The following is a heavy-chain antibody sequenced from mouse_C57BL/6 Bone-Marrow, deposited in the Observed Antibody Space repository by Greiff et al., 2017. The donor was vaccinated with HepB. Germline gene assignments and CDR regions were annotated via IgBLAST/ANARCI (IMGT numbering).Heavy chain of an antibody. Sequence: QVQLQQSGAELVRPGASVTLSCKASGYTFTDYEMHWVKQTPVHGLEWIGAIDPETGGTAYNQKFKGKAILTADKSSSTAYMELHSLTSEDSAVYYCTRSGLRLFDYWGQGTTLTVSS. CDR1: GYTFTDYE. D-gene: IGHD3-1*01. CDR3: TRSGLRLFDY. V-gene: IGHV1-15*01. CDR2: IDPETGGT. J-gene: IGHJ2*01.